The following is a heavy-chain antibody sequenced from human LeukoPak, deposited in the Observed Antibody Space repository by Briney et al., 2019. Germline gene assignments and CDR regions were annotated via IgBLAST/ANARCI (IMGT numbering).Heavy chain of an antibody. CDR2: INPNSGGT. D-gene: IGHD3-22*01. CDR1: GYTFTDYY. CDR3: ARGVPLDYYDSSGQLDY. V-gene: IGHV1-2*02. J-gene: IGHJ4*02. Sequence: GASVKVSCKASGYTFTDYYINWVRQAPGQGLEWMGWINPNSGGTNYAQKFQGRVTMTRDTSISTAYMELSRLRSDDTAVYYCARGVPLDYYDSSGQLDYWGQGTLVTVSS.